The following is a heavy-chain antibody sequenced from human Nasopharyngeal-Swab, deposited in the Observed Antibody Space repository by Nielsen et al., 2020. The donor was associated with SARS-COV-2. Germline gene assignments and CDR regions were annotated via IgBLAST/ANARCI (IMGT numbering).Heavy chain of an antibody. CDR2: ISGSGGST. Sequence: GGSLRLSCAASGFTFSSYAMSWVRQAPGKGLEWVSAISGSGGSTYYADSVKGRFTISRDNSKNTLYLQMNSLRAEDTAVYYCARDRVGYYYYYYMDVWGKGTTVTVSS. CDR1: GFTFSSYA. J-gene: IGHJ6*03. CDR3: ARDRVGYYYYYYMDV. V-gene: IGHV3-23*01. D-gene: IGHD1-26*01.